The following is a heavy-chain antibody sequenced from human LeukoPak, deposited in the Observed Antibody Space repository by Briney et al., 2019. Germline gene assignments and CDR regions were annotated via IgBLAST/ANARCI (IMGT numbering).Heavy chain of an antibody. J-gene: IGHJ4*02. CDR3: AKDWAAGIFDY. V-gene: IGHV3-7*01. CDR2: IKQDGSEK. D-gene: IGHD1-1*01. Sequence: GGSLRLSCAASGFTFSSYWMSWVRQAPGKGLEWVANIKQDGSEKYYVDSVKGRFTISRDNAKNSLYLQMNSLRAEDTAVYYCAKDWAAGIFDYWGQGTPVTVSS. CDR1: GFTFSSYW.